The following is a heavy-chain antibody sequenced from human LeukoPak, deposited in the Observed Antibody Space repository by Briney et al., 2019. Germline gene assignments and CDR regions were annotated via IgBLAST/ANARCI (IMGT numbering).Heavy chain of an antibody. CDR2: IYYSGST. D-gene: IGHD3-22*01. V-gene: IGHV4-59*12. Sequence: PSETLSLTCTVSGGSISSYYWSWIRQPPGKGLEWIGYIYYSGSTNYNPSLKSRVTISVDTSKNQFSLKLSSVTAADTAVYYCARRRDYDRSLTHAFDIWGQGTMVTVSS. CDR3: ARRRDYDRSLTHAFDI. J-gene: IGHJ3*02. CDR1: GGSISSYY.